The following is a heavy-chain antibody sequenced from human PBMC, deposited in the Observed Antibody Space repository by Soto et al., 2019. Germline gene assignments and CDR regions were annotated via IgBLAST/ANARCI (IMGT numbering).Heavy chain of an antibody. CDR3: ARDLGSATVTTSYYGMDG. D-gene: IGHD4-17*01. J-gene: IGHJ6*02. Sequence: ASVKVSYQAFGYTFTGYYMHWLRQAPGQGLEWMGWINPNSGGTNYAQKFQGWVTMTRDTSISTAYMELSRLRSDDTAVYYCARDLGSATVTTSYYGMDGWGQGTTVTVSS. CDR2: INPNSGGT. V-gene: IGHV1-2*04. CDR1: GYTFTGYY.